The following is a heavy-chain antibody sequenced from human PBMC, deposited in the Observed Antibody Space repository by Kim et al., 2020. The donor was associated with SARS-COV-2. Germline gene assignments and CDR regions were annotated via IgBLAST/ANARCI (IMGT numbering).Heavy chain of an antibody. CDR3: AKPQPFQWMVRGVIIPYYCYGMDV. Sequence: GGSLRLSCAASGFTFSSYAMSWVRQAPGKGLEWVSAISGSGGSTYYADSVKGRFTISRDNSKNTLYLQMNSLRAEDTAVYYCAKPQPFQWMVRGVIIPYYCYGMDVWGQGTTVSVSS. J-gene: IGHJ6*01. CDR1: GFTFSSYA. CDR2: ISGSGGST. V-gene: IGHV3-23*01. D-gene: IGHD3-10*01.